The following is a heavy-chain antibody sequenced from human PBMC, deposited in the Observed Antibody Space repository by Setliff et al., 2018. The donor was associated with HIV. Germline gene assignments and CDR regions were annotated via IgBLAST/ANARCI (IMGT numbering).Heavy chain of an antibody. CDR2: IWHDGSNE. V-gene: IGHV3-33*08. J-gene: IGHJ6*03. CDR1: GFTFSTYR. Sequence: GGSLRLSCAASGFTFSTYRMNWVRQAPGKGLEWVAVIWHDGSNENYADSVKGRFTISRDNSKNTVYLQMNTLRAEDTAVYYCAASFYYDSRHMDVWGKGTTVTVSS. D-gene: IGHD3-22*01. CDR3: AASFYYDSRHMDV.